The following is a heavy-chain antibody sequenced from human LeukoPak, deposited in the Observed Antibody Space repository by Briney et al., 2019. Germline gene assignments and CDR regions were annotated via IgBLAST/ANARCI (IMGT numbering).Heavy chain of an antibody. CDR1: GYTFTGYY. D-gene: IGHD6-13*01. CDR2: INPNSGGT. CDR3: ARDRGSAAAGTVIYYYYYMDV. J-gene: IGHJ6*03. V-gene: IGHV1-2*02. Sequence: ASVKVSCKASGYTFTGYYMYWVRQAPGQGLEWMGWINPNSGGTNYAQKFQGRVTMTRDTSISTAYMELSRLRSDDTAVYYCARDRGSAAAGTVIYYYYYMDVRGKGTTVTVSS.